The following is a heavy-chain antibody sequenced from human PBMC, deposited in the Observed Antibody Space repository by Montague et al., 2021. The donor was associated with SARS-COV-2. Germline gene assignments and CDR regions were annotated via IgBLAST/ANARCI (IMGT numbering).Heavy chain of an antibody. Sequence: SDILSLTRTVSGGSISPYYWNWIRQSPGKGLEWIGDIYYSGSTTYNPSLESRVTISVDTSKNQFSLRLSSVTAADTAVYYCARGIWYANWGQGILVTVSS. CDR2: IYYSGST. CDR3: ARGIWYAN. V-gene: IGHV4-59*07. CDR1: GGSISPYY. J-gene: IGHJ4*02. D-gene: IGHD6-13*01.